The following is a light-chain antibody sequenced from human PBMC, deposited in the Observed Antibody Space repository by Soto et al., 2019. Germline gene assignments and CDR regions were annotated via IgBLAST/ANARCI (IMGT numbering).Light chain of an antibody. CDR2: GAS. V-gene: IGKV3-15*01. Sequence: EIVMTQSPATLSVSPGERATLSCRASQSVSSNLAWYQQKPGQAPRLLIYGASTRATGIPARFSGSGSGTEFTLTISSLQSEDFAVYYCQQCNNWPLYTFGRGPSWRSN. CDR3: QQCNNWPLYT. J-gene: IGKJ2*01. CDR1: QSVSSN.